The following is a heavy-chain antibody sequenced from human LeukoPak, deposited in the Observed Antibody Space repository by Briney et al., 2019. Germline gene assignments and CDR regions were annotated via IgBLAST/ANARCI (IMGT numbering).Heavy chain of an antibody. J-gene: IGHJ5*02. D-gene: IGHD3-22*01. CDR1: GYTFNYYD. Sequence: ASVKVSCKASGYTFNYYDINWVRQATGQGLEWMGWINPNSGGTNYAQKFQGRVTMTRDMSTSTVYMELSSLRSEDTAVYYCARKHSSGYTWFDPWGQGTLVTVSS. V-gene: IGHV1-2*02. CDR3: ARKHSSGYTWFDP. CDR2: INPNSGGT.